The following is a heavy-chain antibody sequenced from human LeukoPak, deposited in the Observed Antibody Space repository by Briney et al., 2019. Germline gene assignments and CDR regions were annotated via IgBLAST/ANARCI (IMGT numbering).Heavy chain of an antibody. CDR3: AKATASYYYDSSGYYYPSCYFDY. CDR1: GFTFSSYA. V-gene: IGHV3-23*01. Sequence: GGSLRLSCAASGFTFSSYAMSWVRQAPGKGLEWVSAISGSGGSTYYADSVKGRFTISRDNSKNTLYLQMNSLRAEDTAVYYCAKATASYYYDSSGYYYPSCYFDYWGQGTLVTVSS. J-gene: IGHJ4*02. D-gene: IGHD3-22*01. CDR2: ISGSGGST.